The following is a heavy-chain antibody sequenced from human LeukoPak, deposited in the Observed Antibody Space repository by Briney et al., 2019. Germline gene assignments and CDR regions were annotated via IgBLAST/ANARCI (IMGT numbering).Heavy chain of an antibody. D-gene: IGHD4-17*01. Sequence: SETLSLICAVYGGSFSGYHWSGMRRPPGKGLEWIGEIDHSGSTNYDPSLKRRVTISVGSSKNQFALKLSSVTAADAAVYYCASGLQTTVTLLYWGQGTLVTVSS. CDR3: ASGLQTTVTLLY. CDR1: GGSFSGYH. V-gene: IGHV4-34*01. J-gene: IGHJ4*02. CDR2: IDHSGST.